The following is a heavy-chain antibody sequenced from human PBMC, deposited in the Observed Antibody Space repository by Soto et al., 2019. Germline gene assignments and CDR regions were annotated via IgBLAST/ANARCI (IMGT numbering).Heavy chain of an antibody. Sequence: QVQLVESGGGAVQPGRSLRLSCAASGFTFSTYGMHWVRQAPGKGLEWLAVIWNDDNNRFYAASVKGRFTISRDNSKSTLYLQMNSLRAEDTAVYYCATRGYQLLTNSGVGKDVWGQGTTVTVSS. V-gene: IGHV3-33*01. CDR1: GFTFSTYG. D-gene: IGHD1-26*01. CDR2: IWNDDNNR. CDR3: ATRGYQLLTNSGVGKDV. J-gene: IGHJ6*02.